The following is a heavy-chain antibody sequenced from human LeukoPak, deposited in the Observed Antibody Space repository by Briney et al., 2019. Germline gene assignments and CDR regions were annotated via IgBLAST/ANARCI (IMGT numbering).Heavy chain of an antibody. CDR2: IYYSGST. Sequence: PSQTLSLTCTVSGGSISSGGYYWSWIRQHSGKGLEWIGYIYYSGSTYYNPSLKSRVTISVDTSKNQFSLKLSSVTAADTAVYYCARVMSGVGYSYGLYFDYWGQGTLVTVSS. D-gene: IGHD5-18*01. CDR3: ARVMSGVGYSYGLYFDY. J-gene: IGHJ4*02. V-gene: IGHV4-31*03. CDR1: GGSISSGGYY.